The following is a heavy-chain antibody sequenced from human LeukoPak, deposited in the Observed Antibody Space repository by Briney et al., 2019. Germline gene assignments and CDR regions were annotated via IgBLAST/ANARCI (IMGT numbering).Heavy chain of an antibody. CDR1: GFTFSSYW. Sequence: PGGSLRLSCAASGFTFSSYWMHWVRQAPGKGLVWVSRINSDGSSTSYADSVKGRFTIFRDNAKNTLYLQMNSLRAEDTAVYYCARDPYDILTGYGRGYFDYWGQGTLVTVSS. CDR3: ARDPYDILTGYGRGYFDY. D-gene: IGHD3-9*01. CDR2: INSDGSST. V-gene: IGHV3-74*01. J-gene: IGHJ4*02.